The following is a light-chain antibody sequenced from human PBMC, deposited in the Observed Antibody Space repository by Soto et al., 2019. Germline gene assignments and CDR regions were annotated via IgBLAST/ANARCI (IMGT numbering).Light chain of an antibody. J-gene: IGKJ5*01. CDR1: QSVSSD. Sequence: EIVMTQSPATLSVSPGEGATLSCRASQSVSSDLAWYQQKPGQAPRLLIFGASTRAIGIPDRFRGGGSGTEFTLTISSLQSEDFAVYYCQQYNNWLITFGQGTRLEIK. CDR2: GAS. CDR3: QQYNNWLIT. V-gene: IGKV3-15*01.